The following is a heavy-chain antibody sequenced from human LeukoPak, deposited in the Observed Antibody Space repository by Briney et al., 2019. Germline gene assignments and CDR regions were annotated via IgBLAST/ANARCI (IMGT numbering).Heavy chain of an antibody. V-gene: IGHV3-30*04. J-gene: IGHJ4*02. CDR2: ISYDGSNK. Sequence: GGSLRLSYAASGFTFSSYAMHWVRQAPGKGLEWVAVISYDGSNKYYADSVKGRFTISRDNSKNTLYLQMNSLRAEDTAVYYCAKARNFDWLFGFDYWGQGTLVTVSS. CDR1: GFTFSSYA. D-gene: IGHD3-9*01. CDR3: AKARNFDWLFGFDY.